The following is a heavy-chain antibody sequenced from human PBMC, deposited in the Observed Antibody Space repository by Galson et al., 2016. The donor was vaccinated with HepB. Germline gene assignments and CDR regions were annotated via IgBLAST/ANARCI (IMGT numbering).Heavy chain of an antibody. CDR3: VKDFDYVWGSFRFQTKYYFDY. CDR1: GFTFSSYW. J-gene: IGHJ4*02. Sequence: SLRLSCAASGFTFSSYWMVWVRQAPGKGLEYVSAISSNGGTTYYADSVKGRFTISRDNFKNTLYLQMSSLRAEDTAVYYCVKDFDYVWGSFRFQTKYYFDYWGQGTLVTVFS. D-gene: IGHD3-16*02. V-gene: IGHV3-64D*06. CDR2: ISSNGGTT.